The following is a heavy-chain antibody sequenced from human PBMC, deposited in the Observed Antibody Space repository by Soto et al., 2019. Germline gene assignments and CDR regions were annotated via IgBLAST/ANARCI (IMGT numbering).Heavy chain of an antibody. J-gene: IGHJ4*02. Sequence: QVHLVQSGAEVKKPAASVKVSCKGSGYGFTTYGITWVRQAPGQGLEWMAWISAHNGNTNYAQKVQGRVTVTRDTSTSTAYMELRSLRYDDTAVYYCARGRYGDYWGQGALVTVSS. CDR3: ARGRYGDY. CDR2: ISAHNGNT. CDR1: GYGFTTYG. V-gene: IGHV1-18*01. D-gene: IGHD1-1*01.